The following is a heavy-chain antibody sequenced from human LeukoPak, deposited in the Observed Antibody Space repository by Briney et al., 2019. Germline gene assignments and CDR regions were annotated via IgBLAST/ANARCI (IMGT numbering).Heavy chain of an antibody. J-gene: IGHJ6*03. D-gene: IGHD4-17*01. CDR3: ARDRLHNPDYGDYYYYYYMDV. Sequence: GGSLRLSCAASGFTFSSYGMHWVRQAPGKGLEWVAFIRYDGSNKYYADSVKGRFTISRDNSKNTLYLQMNSLRAEDTAVYYCARDRLHNPDYGDYYYYYYMDVWGKGTTVTISS. CDR2: IRYDGSNK. V-gene: IGHV3-30*02. CDR1: GFTFSSYG.